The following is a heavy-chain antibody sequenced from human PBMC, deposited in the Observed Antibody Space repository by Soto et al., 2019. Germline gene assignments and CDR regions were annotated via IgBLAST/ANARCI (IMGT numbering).Heavy chain of an antibody. D-gene: IGHD3-16*02. CDR2: IYYSGST. J-gene: IGHJ4*02. V-gene: IGHV4-59*08. Sequence: SETLSLTCTVSGGSISSYYWSWIRQPPGKGLEWIGYIYYSGSTNYNPSLKSRVTISVDTSKNQFSLKLSSVTAADTAVYYCARQRRQVHRIFDYWGQGTLVTVSS. CDR3: ARQRRQVHRIFDY. CDR1: GGSISSYY.